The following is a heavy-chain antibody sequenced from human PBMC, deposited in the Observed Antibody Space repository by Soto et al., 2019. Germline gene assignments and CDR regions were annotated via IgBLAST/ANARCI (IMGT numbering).Heavy chain of an antibody. CDR1: GGTFSSYA. CDR2: IIPIFGTA. J-gene: IGHJ6*02. D-gene: IGHD3-16*01. V-gene: IGHV1-69*01. CDR3: ARGRAVGWGSLGGMDV. Sequence: QVQLVQSGAEVKKPGSSVKVSCKASGGTFSSYAISWVRQAPGQGLEWMGGIIPIFGTANYAQKVQGRVTITADESTSTAYRERRSLRSEDTAVYYCARGRAVGWGSLGGMDVWGQGTTVTVSS.